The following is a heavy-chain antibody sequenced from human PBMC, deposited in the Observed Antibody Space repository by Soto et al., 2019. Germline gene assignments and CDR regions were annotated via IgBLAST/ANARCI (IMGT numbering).Heavy chain of an antibody. J-gene: IGHJ4*02. D-gene: IGHD6-19*01. CDR1: GYTFTRYA. Sequence: ASVKVSCKASGYTFTRYAMHWVRQAPGQRLEWMGWINAVNGNTKYSQKFQGRVTITTDTSASTAYMELSSLRSEDTAVYYCARDGAVAGDSNFDYWGQGTLVTVSS. V-gene: IGHV1-3*01. CDR3: ARDGAVAGDSNFDY. CDR2: INAVNGNT.